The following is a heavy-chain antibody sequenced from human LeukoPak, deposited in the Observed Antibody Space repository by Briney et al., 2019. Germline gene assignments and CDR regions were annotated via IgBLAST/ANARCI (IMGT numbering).Heavy chain of an antibody. Sequence: ETLSLTCTVSGGSIINYYWSWIRQPPGKGLEWIGYIYHSGDTNHNPSLKSRVTISTDTSKNQFSLELSSVTAADTAVYYCARHPFATPFDYWGQGILVTVSS. D-gene: IGHD2-15*01. CDR2: IYHSGDT. CDR3: ARHPFATPFDY. CDR1: GGSIINYY. V-gene: IGHV4-59*08. J-gene: IGHJ4*02.